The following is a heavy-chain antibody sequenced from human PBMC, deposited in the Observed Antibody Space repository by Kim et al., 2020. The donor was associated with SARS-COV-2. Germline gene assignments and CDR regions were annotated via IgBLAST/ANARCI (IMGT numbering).Heavy chain of an antibody. Sequence: SETLSLTCTVSGGSISSGGYYWSWIRQHPGKGLEWIGYIYYSGSTYYNPSLKSRVTISVDTSKNQFSLKLSSVTAADTAVYYCARVQGEYDILTGYYLPTFDYWGQGTLVTVSS. V-gene: IGHV4-31*03. D-gene: IGHD3-9*01. CDR3: ARVQGEYDILTGYYLPTFDY. J-gene: IGHJ4*02. CDR2: IYYSGST. CDR1: GGSISSGGYY.